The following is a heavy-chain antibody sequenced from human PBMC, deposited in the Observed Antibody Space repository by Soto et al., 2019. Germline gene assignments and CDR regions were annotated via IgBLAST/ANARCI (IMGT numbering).Heavy chain of an antibody. J-gene: IGHJ6*03. D-gene: IGHD2-15*01. CDR2: ISGSGGST. V-gene: IGHV3-23*01. CDR3: ASSPAYHYYMDV. Sequence: GGSLRLSCAASGFTFTDYYMSWVRQAPGKGLEWVSAISGSGGSTYYADSVKGRFTISRDNSKNTLYLQMNSLRAEDTAVYYCASSPAYHYYMDVWGKGTTVTVSS. CDR1: GFTFTDYY.